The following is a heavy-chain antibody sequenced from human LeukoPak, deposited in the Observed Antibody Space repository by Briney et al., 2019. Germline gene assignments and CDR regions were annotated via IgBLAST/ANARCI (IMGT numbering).Heavy chain of an antibody. CDR3: ARLDCSGGSCLSIPYYYYGMDV. J-gene: IGHJ6*02. D-gene: IGHD2-15*01. CDR2: IYPGDSDT. V-gene: IGHV5-51*01. CDR1: GYSFSTYW. Sequence: GESLKISCEASGYSFSTYWIAWVRQMPGKGLEWMGVIYPGDSDTRYSPSFQDQVTISADKSINTAYLQWSSLKASDTAMYYCARLDCSGGSCLSIPYYYYGMDVWGQGTTVTVSS.